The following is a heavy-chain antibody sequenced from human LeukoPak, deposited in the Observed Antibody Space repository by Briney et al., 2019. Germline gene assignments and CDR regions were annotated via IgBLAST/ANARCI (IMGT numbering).Heavy chain of an antibody. D-gene: IGHD6-6*01. CDR2: INPNSGGT. V-gene: IGHV1-2*02. CDR3: ARVSSSSIFYGMDV. J-gene: IGHJ6*02. Sequence: ASVKVSCKASGYTFTGYYMLWVRQAPGQGLEWMGWINPNSGGTNYAQKFQGRVTMTRDTSISTAYMELSRLRSDDTAVYYCARVSSSSIFYGMDVWGQGTTVTVSS. CDR1: GYTFTGYY.